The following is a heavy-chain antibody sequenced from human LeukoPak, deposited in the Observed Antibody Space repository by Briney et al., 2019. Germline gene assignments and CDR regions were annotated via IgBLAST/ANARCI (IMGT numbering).Heavy chain of an antibody. J-gene: IGHJ4*02. CDR3: ARMQIVVVIAWVYFDY. Sequence: PGGSLRLSCAASGFTFSSYAMHWVRQAPGKGLEWVAVISYDGSNKYYADSVKGRFTISRDNSKNTLYLQMNSLRAEDTAVYYCARMQIVVVIAWVYFDYWGQGTLVTVSS. CDR1: GFTFSSYA. CDR2: ISYDGSNK. V-gene: IGHV3-30*04. D-gene: IGHD3-22*01.